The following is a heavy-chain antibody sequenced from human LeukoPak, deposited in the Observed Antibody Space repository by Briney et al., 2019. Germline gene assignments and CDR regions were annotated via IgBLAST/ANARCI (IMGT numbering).Heavy chain of an antibody. V-gene: IGHV1-8*01. CDR2: MNPNSGNT. D-gene: IGHD5-24*01. CDR3: ARGQYAMATIWGYYYGMDV. CDR1: GYTFTSYD. Sequence: ASVKVSCKASGYTFTSYDINWVRQATGQGLEWMGWMNPNSGNTGYAQKFQGRVTMTRNTSISTAYMELSSLRSEDTAVYYCARGQYAMATIWGYYYGMDVWGQGTTVTVSS. J-gene: IGHJ6*02.